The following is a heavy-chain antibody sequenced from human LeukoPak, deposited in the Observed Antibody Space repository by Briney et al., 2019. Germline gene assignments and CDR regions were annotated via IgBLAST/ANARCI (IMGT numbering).Heavy chain of an antibody. Sequence: GGSLRLSCAASGFTFSSYAMSWVRQAPGKGLEWVANIKQDGSEKYYVDSVKGRFTISRDNAKNSLYLQMNSLRAEDTAVYYCARDHRYCSSTSCYVPAYFDYWGQGTLVTVSS. J-gene: IGHJ4*02. CDR1: GFTFSSYA. V-gene: IGHV3-7*01. CDR2: IKQDGSEK. D-gene: IGHD2-2*01. CDR3: ARDHRYCSSTSCYVPAYFDY.